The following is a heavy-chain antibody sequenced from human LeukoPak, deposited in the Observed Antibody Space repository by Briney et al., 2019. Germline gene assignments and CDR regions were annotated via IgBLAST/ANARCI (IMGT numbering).Heavy chain of an antibody. J-gene: IGHJ4*03. CDR3: ARGPTISETGYFDY. Sequence: SEALSLTCAVYGGSFSAYYWSWIRQSPGKGLEWIAEINHRGDTNYNPSAKSRVSISVDTSKNQFSLKVTSLTAADTAVYYCARGPTISETGYFDYWGQGTLVTVSS. CDR1: GGSFSAYY. D-gene: IGHD1-1*01. CDR2: INHRGDT. V-gene: IGHV4-34*01.